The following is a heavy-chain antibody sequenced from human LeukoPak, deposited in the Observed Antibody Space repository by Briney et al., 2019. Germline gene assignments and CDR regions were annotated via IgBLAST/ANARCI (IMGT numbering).Heavy chain of an antibody. V-gene: IGHV3-30*18. D-gene: IGHD2-2*01. CDR3: AKDVPAAYFDY. CDR2: ISDDGIKI. CDR1: GFRFSSYG. Sequence: GRSLRLSCAASGFRFSSYGMHWVRQAPGKGLEWVAVISDDGIKIYYGDSVKGRFTISRDNSKNTLYLQVSSLRAEDTAVYFCAKDVPAAYFDYWGQGTLVTVSS. J-gene: IGHJ4*02.